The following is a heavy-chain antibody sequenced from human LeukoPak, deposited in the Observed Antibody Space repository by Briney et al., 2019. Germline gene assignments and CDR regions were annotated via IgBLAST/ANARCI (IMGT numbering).Heavy chain of an antibody. CDR2: ISSSGSTI. Sequence: GGSLRLSCATSGFTFSGSAIHWVRQAPGKGLEWVSYISSSGSTIYYADSVKGRFTISRDNAKNSLYLQMNSLRAEDTAVYYCAELGITMIGGVWGKGTTVTISS. CDR3: AELGITMIGGV. CDR1: GFTFSGSA. V-gene: IGHV3-48*03. J-gene: IGHJ6*04. D-gene: IGHD3-10*02.